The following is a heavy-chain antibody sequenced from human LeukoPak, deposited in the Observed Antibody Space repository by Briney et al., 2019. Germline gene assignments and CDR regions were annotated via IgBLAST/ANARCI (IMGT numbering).Heavy chain of an antibody. CDR3: AIDSSYGFFDY. Sequence: SETLSLTCAVSGGSISSYYWSWIRQPPGKGLKWIGYIYYSGSTNYNPSLKSRVTISVDTSKNQFSLKLSSVTAADTAVYYCAIDSSYGFFDYWGQGTLVTVSS. D-gene: IGHD5-18*01. J-gene: IGHJ4*02. CDR2: IYYSGST. CDR1: GGSISSYY. V-gene: IGHV4-59*01.